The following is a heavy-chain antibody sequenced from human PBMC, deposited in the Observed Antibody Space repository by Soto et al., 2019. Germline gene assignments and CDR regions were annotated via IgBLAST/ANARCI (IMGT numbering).Heavy chain of an antibody. J-gene: IGHJ4*02. V-gene: IGHV1-18*01. CDR1: GYTFTSYG. D-gene: IGHD3-16*02. CDR3: VRDRVMITFGGVIAPPLY. CDR2: ISAYNGNT. Sequence: QVQLVQSGAEVKKPGASVKVSCKASGYTFTSYGISWVRQAPGQGLEWMGWISAYNGNTNYAQKLQGRVTMTTDTSTSTAYMELRSLRSDDTAVYYCVRDRVMITFGGVIAPPLYWGQGTLVTVSS.